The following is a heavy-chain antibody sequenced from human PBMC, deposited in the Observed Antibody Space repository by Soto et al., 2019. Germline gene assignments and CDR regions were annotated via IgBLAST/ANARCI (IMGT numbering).Heavy chain of an antibody. Sequence: QVQLVQSGSEVKKPGASVKVSCKAAGNTFISYGISWVRQAPGQGLEWMGWISIHNGDTNNAPNLQGRITMTTDTATSTTDMELRSLRSDDTAVYYCATDERDHCSGIDCHYFDHWGQGTPVTVSS. CDR2: ISIHNGDT. J-gene: IGHJ4*02. D-gene: IGHD2-15*01. CDR3: ATDERDHCSGIDCHYFDH. V-gene: IGHV1-18*01. CDR1: GNTFISYG.